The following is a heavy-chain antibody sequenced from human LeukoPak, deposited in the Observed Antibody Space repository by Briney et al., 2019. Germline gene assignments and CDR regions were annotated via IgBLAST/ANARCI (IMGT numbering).Heavy chain of an antibody. CDR2: ISSNGDNT. CDR3: VRGTGY. CDR1: GFTFSTYV. Sequence: GGSLRLSCSVSGFTFSTYVMHWVRQAPGKGLEYVSAISSNGDNTYCADSVKGRFTISRDDSKNTLYLQMSSLRADDTAVYYCVRGTGYWGQGTLVTVSS. V-gene: IGHV3-64D*06. J-gene: IGHJ4*02.